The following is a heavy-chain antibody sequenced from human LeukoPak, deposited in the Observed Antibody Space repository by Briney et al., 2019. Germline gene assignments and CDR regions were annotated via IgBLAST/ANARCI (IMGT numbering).Heavy chain of an antibody. CDR2: IRRGGSST. D-gene: IGHD1-7*01. CDR1: GLILSMYW. Sequence: GGSLRLSCALSGLILSMYWADWARQGPGGGLECVSLIRRGGSSTTYADSGKGRFSIYRDNTTHTLYMQMIRERAKEPCIYECEWYLVCGTTPAYWGQGTLVTVSP. CDR3: EWYLVCGTTPAY. J-gene: IGHJ4*02. V-gene: IGHV3-74*03.